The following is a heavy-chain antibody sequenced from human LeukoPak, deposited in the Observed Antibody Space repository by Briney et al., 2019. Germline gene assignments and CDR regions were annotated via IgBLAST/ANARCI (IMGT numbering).Heavy chain of an antibody. CDR2: ISSSGSTI. D-gene: IGHD6-19*01. V-gene: IGHV3-48*03. J-gene: IGHJ4*02. CDR1: GFTFSSYE. Sequence: GGSLRLSCAASGFTFSSYEMNWVRQAPGKGLEWVSYISSSGSTIYYADSVKGRFTISRDNAKNSLYLQMNSLRAEDTALYYCAKDKEQWYSSGWPDYWGQGTLVTVSS. CDR3: AKDKEQWYSSGWPDY.